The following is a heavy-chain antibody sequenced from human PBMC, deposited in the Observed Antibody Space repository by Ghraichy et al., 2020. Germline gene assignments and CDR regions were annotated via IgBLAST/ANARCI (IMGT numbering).Heavy chain of an antibody. CDR1: GFTFSSYW. J-gene: IGHJ4*02. CDR2: IKQDGSEK. Sequence: GESLNISCAASGFTFSSYWMSWVRQAPGKGLEWVANIKQDGSEKYYVDSVKGRFTISRDNAKNSLYLQMNSLRAEDTAVYYCARVDTVTTDPFDYWGQGTLVTVSS. V-gene: IGHV3-7*03. D-gene: IGHD4-17*01. CDR3: ARVDTVTTDPFDY.